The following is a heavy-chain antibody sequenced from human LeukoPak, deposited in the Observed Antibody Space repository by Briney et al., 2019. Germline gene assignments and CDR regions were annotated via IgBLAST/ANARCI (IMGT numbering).Heavy chain of an antibody. V-gene: IGHV3-30*02. CDR3: AKDREYSYGDFDF. J-gene: IGHJ4*02. D-gene: IGHD5-18*01. CDR1: GFTLSGYG. CDR2: IRYDGSNK. Sequence: PGGSLRLSCAASGFTLSGYGMHWVRQAPGKGLEWVAFIRYDGSNKDYADSVKGRFTISRDNSKNTLYLQMNSLRAEDTAVYYCAKDREYSYGDFDFWGQGTLVTFSS.